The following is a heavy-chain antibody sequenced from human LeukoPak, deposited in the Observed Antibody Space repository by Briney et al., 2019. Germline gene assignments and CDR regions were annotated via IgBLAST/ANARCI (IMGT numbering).Heavy chain of an antibody. CDR3: AKAQYYYDSSGLHFDY. CDR2: ISWNSGST. Sequence: GRSLRLSCAASGFTFDDYAMHWVRQAPGKGLEWVSGISWNSGSTGYADSVKGRFTISRDNAKNSLYLQMNSLRAEDTALYYCAKAQYYYDSSGLHFDYWGQGTLVTVSS. V-gene: IGHV3-9*01. CDR1: GFTFDDYA. J-gene: IGHJ4*02. D-gene: IGHD3-22*01.